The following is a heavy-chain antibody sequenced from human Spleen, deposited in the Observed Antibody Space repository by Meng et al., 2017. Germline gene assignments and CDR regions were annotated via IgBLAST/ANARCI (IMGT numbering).Heavy chain of an antibody. Sequence: VQLQRWGAGLLKPSETLSLPCAVYGGSFSGYYWSWIRQPPGKGLEWIGEINHSGSTNYNPSLKSRVTISVDTSKNQFSLKLSSVTAADTAVYYCARSIAAVPFDYWGQGTLVTVSS. D-gene: IGHD6-13*01. J-gene: IGHJ4*02. CDR2: INHSGST. V-gene: IGHV4-34*01. CDR3: ARSIAAVPFDY. CDR1: GGSFSGYY.